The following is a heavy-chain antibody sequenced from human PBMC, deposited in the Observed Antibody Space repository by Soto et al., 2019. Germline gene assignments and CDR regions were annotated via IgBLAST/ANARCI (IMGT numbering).Heavy chain of an antibody. D-gene: IGHD3-10*01. CDR3: ARAGVTMVRGVITTTDAFDI. V-gene: IGHV4-59*01. Sequence: QVQLQESGPGLVKPSETLSLTCTVSGGSISSYYWSWIRQPPGKGLEWIGYIYYSGSTNYNPSLKNRVTIAVDTSKNHFSLKLSSVTAADTAVYYCARAGVTMVRGVITTTDAFDIWGQGTMVTVSS. CDR1: GGSISSYY. J-gene: IGHJ3*02. CDR2: IYYSGST.